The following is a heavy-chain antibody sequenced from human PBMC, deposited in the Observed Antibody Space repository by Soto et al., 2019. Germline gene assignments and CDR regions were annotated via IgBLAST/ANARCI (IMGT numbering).Heavy chain of an antibody. J-gene: IGHJ4*02. D-gene: IGHD1-26*01. CDR1: GYTFTSYA. V-gene: IGHV1-3*01. CDR3: ARSSGSYFYLDC. Sequence: QVQLVQSGAEVKKPGASVKVSCKASGYTFTSYAMHWVRQAPGQRLEWMGWINAGNGNTKYSQKFQGRVTITRDTSASTAYMELSSLRSEDTAVYYCARSSGSYFYLDCWGQGTLVTVSS. CDR2: INAGNGNT.